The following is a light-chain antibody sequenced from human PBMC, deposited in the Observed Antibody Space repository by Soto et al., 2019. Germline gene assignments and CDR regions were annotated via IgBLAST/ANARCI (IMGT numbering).Light chain of an antibody. J-gene: IGKJ5*01. Sequence: IVLTQSPGTLSLSHGERATLSCRASQSVGSSYLDWYQQKPGQAPRLLIYDASNRATGIPARFSGSGSGTDFTLTINNLDPEDFAVYYCQQRNNWPITFGQGTRLEIK. CDR1: QSVGSSY. CDR2: DAS. V-gene: IGKV3-11*01. CDR3: QQRNNWPIT.